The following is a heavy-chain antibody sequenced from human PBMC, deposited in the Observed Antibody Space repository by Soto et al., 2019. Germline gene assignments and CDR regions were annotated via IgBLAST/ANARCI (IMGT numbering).Heavy chain of an antibody. CDR1: GYTFTSYY. V-gene: IGHV1-46*01. CDR2: INTSGGST. Sequence: GASVKVSCKASGYTFTSYYMHWVRQAPGQGLEWMGIINTSGGSTSYAQKFQGRVTMTRETSTSTVYMELSSLRSEDPAVYYCARVDSGGWHPNVLDPGGQGTLVTCS. J-gene: IGHJ5*02. CDR3: ARVDSGGWHPNVLDP. D-gene: IGHD6-19*01.